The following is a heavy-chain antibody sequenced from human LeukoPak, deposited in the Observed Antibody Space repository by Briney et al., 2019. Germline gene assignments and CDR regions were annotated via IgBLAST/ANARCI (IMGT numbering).Heavy chain of an antibody. Sequence: ASVKVSCKASGYTFTGYYMHWVRQAPGQGLEWMGWINTNTGNPTYAQGFTGRFVFSLDTSVSTAYLQISSLKAEDTAVYYCASPGSANSFDIWGQGTMVTVSS. CDR3: ASPGSANSFDI. D-gene: IGHD2/OR15-2a*01. CDR1: GYTFTGYY. V-gene: IGHV7-4-1*02. J-gene: IGHJ3*02. CDR2: INTNTGNP.